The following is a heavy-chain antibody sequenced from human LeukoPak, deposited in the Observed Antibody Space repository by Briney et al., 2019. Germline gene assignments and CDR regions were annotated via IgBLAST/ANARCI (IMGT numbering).Heavy chain of an antibody. CDR1: GGSISSGDYY. CDR2: IYYSGST. J-gene: IGHJ5*02. Sequence: SETLSLTCTVSGGSISSGDYYWSWIRQPPGKGRGWIGYIYYSGSTYYNPSLKSRVTISVDTSKNQFSLKLSSVTAADTAVYYCARVGVVVPAARWFDPWGQGTLVTVSS. V-gene: IGHV4-30-4*08. CDR3: ARVGVVVPAARWFDP. D-gene: IGHD2-2*01.